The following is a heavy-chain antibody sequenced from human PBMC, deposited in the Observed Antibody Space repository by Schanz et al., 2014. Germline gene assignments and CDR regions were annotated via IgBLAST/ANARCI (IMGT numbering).Heavy chain of an antibody. Sequence: VQLVQSGAELRKPGTSVKVSCKTSGYTFSNDDINWVRQAPGQGLEWMGWMNPDSGNTGYAQKFQGRVTMTRNTSISTAYMELTSLRSEDTAVYYCAGTYCSSTSCYTGYYYMDVWGKGTTVTVSS. CDR2: MNPDSGNT. CDR3: AGTYCSSTSCYTGYYYMDV. CDR1: GYTFSNDD. D-gene: IGHD2-2*02. V-gene: IGHV1-8*01. J-gene: IGHJ6*03.